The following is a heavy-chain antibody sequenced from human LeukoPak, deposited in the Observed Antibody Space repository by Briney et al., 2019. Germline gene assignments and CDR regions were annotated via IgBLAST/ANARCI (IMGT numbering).Heavy chain of an antibody. V-gene: IGHV1-46*01. D-gene: IGHD6-19*01. CDR2: INPSGGST. J-gene: IGHJ4*02. CDR1: GYTFTSYY. CDR3: ARVMGEQWPLDY. Sequence: GASVKVSCKASGYTFTSYYMHWVRQAPGQELEWMGIINPSGGSTSYAQKFQGRVTMTRDTSTSTVYMELSSLRSEDTAVYYCARVMGEQWPLDYWGQGTLVTVSS.